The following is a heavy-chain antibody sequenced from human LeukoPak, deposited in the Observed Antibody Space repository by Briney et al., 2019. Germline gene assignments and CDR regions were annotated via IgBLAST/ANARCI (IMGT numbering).Heavy chain of an antibody. Sequence: SQTLSLTCTVSGGSISSNSYYWSWIRQPPGKGLEWIGEINHSGSTNCNPSLKSRVTISVDTSKNQFSLKLSSVTAADTAVYYCARSGYDSSGYYVPDYWGQGTPVTVSS. CDR3: ARSGYDSSGYYVPDY. CDR1: GGSISSNSYY. V-gene: IGHV4-39*07. CDR2: INHSGST. D-gene: IGHD3-22*01. J-gene: IGHJ4*02.